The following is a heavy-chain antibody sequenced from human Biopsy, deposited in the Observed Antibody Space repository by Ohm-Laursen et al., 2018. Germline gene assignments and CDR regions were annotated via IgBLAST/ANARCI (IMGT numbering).Heavy chain of an antibody. Sequence: TLSLTCIVSGGSISRYYWSWIRQPPGKGLEWIGYIYYSGSTNYNLSLKSRVTISVDTSMNHLSLRLTSVTAADTAVYYCARHAPSYSGSYWRYFDLWGRGTLVTVSS. CDR2: IYYSGST. J-gene: IGHJ2*01. D-gene: IGHD1-26*01. V-gene: IGHV4-59*08. CDR3: ARHAPSYSGSYWRYFDL. CDR1: GGSISRYY.